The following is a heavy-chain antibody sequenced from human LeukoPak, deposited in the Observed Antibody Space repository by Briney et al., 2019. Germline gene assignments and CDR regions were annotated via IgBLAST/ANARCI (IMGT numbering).Heavy chain of an antibody. Sequence: GGSLRLSCAASGFTFSSYGMHWVRQAPGKGLEWVAVISYDGSNKYYADSVKGRFTISRDNSKNTLYLQMNSLRAEDTAVYYCAKEHASGWPDAFDIWGRGTMVTVSS. V-gene: IGHV3-30*18. CDR2: ISYDGSNK. CDR1: GFTFSSYG. J-gene: IGHJ3*02. CDR3: AKEHASGWPDAFDI. D-gene: IGHD6-19*01.